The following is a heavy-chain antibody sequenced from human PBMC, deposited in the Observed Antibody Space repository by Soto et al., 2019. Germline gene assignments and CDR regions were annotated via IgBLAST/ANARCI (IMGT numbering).Heavy chain of an antibody. D-gene: IGHD6-13*01. CDR2: INHSGST. Sequence: SETLSLTCAVYGGSFSGYYWSWIRQPPGKGLEWIGEINHSGSTNYNPSLKSRVTISVDTSKNQFSLKLSSVTAADTAVYYCARVVPAASYYYYYYGMDVWGQGTTVTVSS. CDR3: ARVVPAASYYYYYYGMDV. V-gene: IGHV4-34*01. J-gene: IGHJ6*02. CDR1: GGSFSGYY.